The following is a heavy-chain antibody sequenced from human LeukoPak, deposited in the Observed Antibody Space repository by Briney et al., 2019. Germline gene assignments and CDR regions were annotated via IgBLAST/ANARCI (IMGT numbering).Heavy chain of an antibody. D-gene: IGHD4-11*01. CDR2: IRQDGSEK. V-gene: IGHV3-7*01. CDR3: ARDLYRDSLPVSWFDP. Sequence: PGGSLRLSCAVSGFTFTDYWMNWVRQAPGKGLEWVASIRQDGSEKTYVDSVKGRFTISRDNTKNSLSLQVNSLRVEDTAVYYCARDLYRDSLPVSWFDPWGQGTLVTVSS. CDR1: GFTFTDYW. J-gene: IGHJ5*02.